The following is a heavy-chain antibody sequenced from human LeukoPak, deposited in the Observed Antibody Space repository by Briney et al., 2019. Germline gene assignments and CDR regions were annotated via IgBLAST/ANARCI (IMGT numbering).Heavy chain of an antibody. Sequence: GGSLRLSCAASGFTFSSYSMNWVRQAPGKGLEWVSSISSSSSYIYYADSVKGRFTISRDNAKNSLYLQMNSLRAEDTAVYYCARGDTSAWDFDSWGQGILVTVSS. D-gene: IGHD3-22*01. J-gene: IGHJ4*02. V-gene: IGHV3-21*01. CDR1: GFTFSSYS. CDR2: ISSSSSYI. CDR3: ARGDTSAWDFDS.